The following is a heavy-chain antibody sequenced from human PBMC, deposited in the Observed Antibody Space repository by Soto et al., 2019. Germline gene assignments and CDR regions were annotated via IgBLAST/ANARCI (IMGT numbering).Heavy chain of an antibody. CDR2: ISSSSTYI. CDR1: GFTFSSYS. D-gene: IGHD2-15*01. J-gene: IGHJ5*02. Sequence: PGGSLRLSCAASGFTFSSYSMNWVRQAPGKGLEWVSSISSSSTYIYYADSVKGRFTISRDNAKNSLYLQMNSLGAEDTALYYCAAIGVVAATHRFDPWGQGTLVIFSS. CDR3: AAIGVVAATHRFDP. V-gene: IGHV3-21*01.